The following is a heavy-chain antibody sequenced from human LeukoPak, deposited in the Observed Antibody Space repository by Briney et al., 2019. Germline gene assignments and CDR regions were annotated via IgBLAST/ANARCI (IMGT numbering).Heavy chain of an antibody. CDR2: ISYDGSNK. Sequence: GGSLRLSCAASGFTFSSYAMHWVRQAPGKGLEWVAVISYDGSNKYYADSVKGRFTISRDNSKNTLYLQMNSLRAEDTAVYYCARDRGYGRRYYYYGMDVWGQGTTVTVSS. CDR3: ARDRGYGRRYYYYGMDV. D-gene: IGHD5-12*01. J-gene: IGHJ6*02. CDR1: GFTFSSYA. V-gene: IGHV3-30-3*01.